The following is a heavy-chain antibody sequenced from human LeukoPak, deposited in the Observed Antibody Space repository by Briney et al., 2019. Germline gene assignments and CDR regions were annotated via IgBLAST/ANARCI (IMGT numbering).Heavy chain of an antibody. Sequence: PSETLSLTCTVSGGSISSGSYYWSWIGQPAGKGLEWIGRIYTSGSTNYNPSLKSRVTISVDTSKNQFSLKLSSVTAADTAVYYCARDNGDYVVDYWGQGTLVTVSS. CDR2: IYTSGST. CDR3: ARDNGDYVVDY. V-gene: IGHV4-61*02. D-gene: IGHD4-17*01. J-gene: IGHJ4*02. CDR1: GGSISSGSYY.